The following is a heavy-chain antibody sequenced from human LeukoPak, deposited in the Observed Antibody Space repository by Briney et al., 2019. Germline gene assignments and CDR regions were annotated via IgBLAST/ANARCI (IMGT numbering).Heavy chain of an antibody. Sequence: PGGSLRLSCAASGFTFSSYSVNWVRQAPGKGLEWVSSISSSSSYIYYADSVKGRFTISRDNAKNSLYLQMNSLRAEDTAVYYCARVFPRGAGAAAYPYYFDYWGQGTLVTVSS. J-gene: IGHJ4*02. CDR3: ARVFPRGAGAAAYPYYFDY. CDR1: GFTFSSYS. CDR2: ISSSSSYI. V-gene: IGHV3-21*01. D-gene: IGHD6-13*01.